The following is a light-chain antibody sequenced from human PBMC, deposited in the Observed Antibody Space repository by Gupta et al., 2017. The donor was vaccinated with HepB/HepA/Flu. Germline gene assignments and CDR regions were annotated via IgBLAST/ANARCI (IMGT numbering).Light chain of an antibody. CDR3: QQYNNWLGT. Sequence: EIVMTQSPATLSVSPGERATPSCRASQSVSSNLAWYQQKPGQAPRLLIYGASTRATGIPARFGGSGSGTEFTLTISSLQSEDFAVYYCQQYNNWLGTFGQGTKVEIK. V-gene: IGKV3-15*01. CDR1: QSVSSN. CDR2: GAS. J-gene: IGKJ1*01.